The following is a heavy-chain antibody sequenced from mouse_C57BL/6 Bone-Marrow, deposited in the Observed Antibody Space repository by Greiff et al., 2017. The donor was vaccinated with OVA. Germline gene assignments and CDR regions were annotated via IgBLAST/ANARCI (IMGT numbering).Heavy chain of an antibody. D-gene: IGHD1-1*01. CDR3: ARRGIYVDYFDY. CDR1: GYTFTDYY. Sequence: VQLQQSGPVLVKPGASVKMSCKASGYTFTDYYMNWVKQSHGKSLEWIGVINPYNGGTSYNQKFKGKATLTVDKSSSTAYMELNSLTSEDSAVYYCARRGIYVDYFDYWGQGTTITVSS. V-gene: IGHV1-19*01. J-gene: IGHJ2*01. CDR2: INPYNGGT.